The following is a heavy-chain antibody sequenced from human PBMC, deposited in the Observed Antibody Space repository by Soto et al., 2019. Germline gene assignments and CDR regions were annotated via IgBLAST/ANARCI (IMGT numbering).Heavy chain of an antibody. Sequence: GGSLRLSCAASGFPFTVFWMSWVRQVPGKGLEWVANINQGGSERYYVDSVKGRFTISRDNADNSVYLQMNSLRVEDTAVYYCARDGPTQLLGQSHQFWGQGTVVTVSS. D-gene: IGHD1-1*01. CDR3: ARDGPTQLLGQSHQF. V-gene: IGHV3-7*01. CDR1: GFPFTVFW. CDR2: INQGGSER. J-gene: IGHJ1*01.